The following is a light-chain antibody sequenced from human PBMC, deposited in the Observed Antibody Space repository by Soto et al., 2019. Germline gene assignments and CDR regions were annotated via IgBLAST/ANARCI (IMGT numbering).Light chain of an antibody. CDR3: CSYARSSTSLVV. V-gene: IGLV2-23*01. Sequence: QSALTQPASVSGSPGQSITISCTGTSSDVGSYNLVSWYQQHPGKAPKLMIYEGSKRPSGVSNRFSGSKSGNTASLTISGLQAEDEADYYCCSYARSSTSLVVFGGGIKLTVL. CDR1: SSDVGSYNL. CDR2: EGS. J-gene: IGLJ2*01.